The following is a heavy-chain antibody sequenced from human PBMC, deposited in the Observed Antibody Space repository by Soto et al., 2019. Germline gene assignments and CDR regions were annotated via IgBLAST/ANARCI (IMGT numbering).Heavy chain of an antibody. J-gene: IGHJ6*02. V-gene: IGHV5-10-1*01. D-gene: IGHD5-12*01. CDR1: GYSFTSYW. CDR3: ARSRRDGYNDYYYYGMDV. CDR2: IDPSDSYT. Sequence: GESLKISCKGSGYSFTSYWISWVRQMPGKGLEWMGRIDPSDSYTNYSPSFQGHVTISADKSISTAYLQWSSLKASDTAMYYCARSRRDGYNDYYYYGMDVWGQGTTVTVSS.